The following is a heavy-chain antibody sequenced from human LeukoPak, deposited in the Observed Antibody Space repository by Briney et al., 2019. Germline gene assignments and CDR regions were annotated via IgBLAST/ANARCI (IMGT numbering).Heavy chain of an antibody. CDR3: ATDGAGFDT. Sequence: GGSLRLSCAVSGFTVSNNYMSWVRQAPGKGLEWVSVVYGGGTTYYADSVKGRFTVSRDNAKKSLYLEMNNLRAEDTAVYYCATDGAGFDTWGQGVLVTVSS. CDR2: VYGGGTT. CDR1: GFTVSNNY. J-gene: IGHJ5*02. V-gene: IGHV3-53*01.